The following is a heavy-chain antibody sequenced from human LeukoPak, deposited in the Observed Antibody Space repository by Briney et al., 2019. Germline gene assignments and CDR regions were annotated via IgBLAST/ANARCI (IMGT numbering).Heavy chain of an antibody. V-gene: IGHV3-23*01. CDR2: FVGGDGGT. CDR1: GFSVCDNG. CDR3: ARGALYYMDV. Sequence: GGSLRLSCAASGFSVCDNGMSWVRQAPGKGLEGVSGFVGGDGGTFYADSVKGRLIISRDNSKITVYVQVNSVRAEDTAVYYCARGALYYMDVWGKGTTVTISS. J-gene: IGHJ6*03.